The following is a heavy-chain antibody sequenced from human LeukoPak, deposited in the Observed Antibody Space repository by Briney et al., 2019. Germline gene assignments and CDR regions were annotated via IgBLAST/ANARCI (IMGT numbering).Heavy chain of an antibody. J-gene: IGHJ4*02. CDR1: GFTFTSSA. CDR2: IVVGSGNT. CDR3: AAIPLPDSRYFDWLTFDY. D-gene: IGHD3-9*01. V-gene: IGHV1-58*01. Sequence: ASVKVSCKASGFTFTSSAVQWVRQARGQRLEWIGWIVVGSGNTNYARKFQERVTITRDMSTSTAYMELSSLRSEDTAVYYCAAIPLPDSRYFDWLTFDYWGQGTLVTVSS.